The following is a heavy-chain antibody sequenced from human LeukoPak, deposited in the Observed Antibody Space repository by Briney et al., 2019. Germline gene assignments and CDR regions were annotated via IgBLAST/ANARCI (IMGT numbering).Heavy chain of an antibody. CDR3: ARERGLESSGYYYAY. CDR1: GGTFSRFT. V-gene: IGHV1-69*13. D-gene: IGHD3-22*01. Sequence: GASVKVSCKAYGGTFSRFTISWVRQAPGQGFEWMGGITPIFGTANFAQKFQGRVSITADGSTSTAFMELSSLRSEDTAVYYCARERGLESSGYYYAYWGQGTLVTVSS. J-gene: IGHJ4*02. CDR2: ITPIFGTA.